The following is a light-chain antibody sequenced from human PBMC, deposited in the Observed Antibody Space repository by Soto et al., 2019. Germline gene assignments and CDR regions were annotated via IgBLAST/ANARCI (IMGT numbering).Light chain of an antibody. V-gene: IGKV1-5*02. Sequence: IQRPQPPSTLSASVEDKSTSICGASQSISGWLAWYQQKPGKAPKLLIYEASGLQRGVPSRFSGSGSGTKFTLTIGSLQPDDFATYYCQQYDTYWWTFGQGTKVDIK. J-gene: IGKJ1*01. CDR3: QQYDTYWWT. CDR1: QSISGW. CDR2: EAS.